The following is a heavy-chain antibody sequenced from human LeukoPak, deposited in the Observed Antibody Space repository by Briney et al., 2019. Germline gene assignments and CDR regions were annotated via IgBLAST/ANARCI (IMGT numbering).Heavy chain of an antibody. Sequence: SETLSLTFTVSGGSVISYYWNWIRQPPGKGLEWVVYIYYGGSTNSNPSLNSRVTISVNTTKNQFPLKLSSVTAADTALYYCARSYYHFDYWGQGTLVTVSS. D-gene: IGHD3-10*01. V-gene: IGHV4-59*08. J-gene: IGHJ4*02. CDR3: ARSYYHFDY. CDR1: GGSVISYY. CDR2: IYYGGST.